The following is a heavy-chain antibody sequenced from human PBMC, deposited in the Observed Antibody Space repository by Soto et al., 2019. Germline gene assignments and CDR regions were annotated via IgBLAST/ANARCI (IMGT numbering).Heavy chain of an antibody. D-gene: IGHD3-10*01. J-gene: IGHJ6*01. V-gene: IGHV1-2*04. CDR2: INPNSGGT. CDR3: ARDHALFSYGSGSYYKFPMYYGMDV. Sequence: QVQLVQSGAEVKKPGASVKVSCKASGYTFTGYYMHWVRQAPGQGLEWMGWINPNSGGTNYAQKFQGWVTMTRDTSISTAYMELSRLRSDDTAVYYCARDHALFSYGSGSYYKFPMYYGMDVW. CDR1: GYTFTGYY.